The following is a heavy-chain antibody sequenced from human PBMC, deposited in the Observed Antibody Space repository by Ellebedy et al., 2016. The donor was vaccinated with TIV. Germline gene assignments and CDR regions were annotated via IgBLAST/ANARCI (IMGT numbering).Heavy chain of an antibody. CDR3: ARTRGGEFDS. D-gene: IGHD3-10*01. CDR2: IIGASNYI. Sequence: GESLKISXTASGFTFSDYYMAWIRQTPGKGLEWVSYIIGASNYIEYGDSVKGRFIISRDNGKNSVYLQMSSLRGEDTAVYYCARTRGGEFDSWGQGTLVTVSS. J-gene: IGHJ4*02. CDR1: GFTFSDYY. V-gene: IGHV3-11*06.